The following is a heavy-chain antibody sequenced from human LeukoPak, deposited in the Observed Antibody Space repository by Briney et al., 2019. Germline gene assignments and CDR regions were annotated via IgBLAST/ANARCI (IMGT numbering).Heavy chain of an antibody. J-gene: IGHJ5*02. CDR3: AKRAVPTAATPWFDP. D-gene: IGHD2-15*01. Sequence: PGASLRLSCGASGFTFSSYAMSWVRQAPGKGLEWVSSISGSGGSTYYADSVKGRFTISRDNSKNKLYLQMNSLRAEETAVYYCAKRAVPTAATPWFDPWGQGTLVIVSS. CDR1: GFTFSSYA. V-gene: IGHV3-23*01. CDR2: ISGSGGST.